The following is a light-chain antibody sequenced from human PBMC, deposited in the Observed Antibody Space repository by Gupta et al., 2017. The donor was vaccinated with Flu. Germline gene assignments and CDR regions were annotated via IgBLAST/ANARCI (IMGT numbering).Light chain of an antibody. J-gene: IGKJ3*01. V-gene: IGKV1-33*01. CDR3: QRFDNLPFT. CDR1: QDIANY. Sequence: GDTVTITCQASQDIANYVNWYQQRRGKATKLLFYGASNLETGVPSYIGGGGSGKDFTSTSSSLQPEFIATYYCQRFDNLPFTFGPGTKVDIK. CDR2: GAS.